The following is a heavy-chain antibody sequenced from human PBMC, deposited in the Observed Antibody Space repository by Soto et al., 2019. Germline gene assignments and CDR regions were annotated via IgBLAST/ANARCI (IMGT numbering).Heavy chain of an antibody. V-gene: IGHV1-46*03. CDR3: PRDRPGFGELLGD. CDR1: GYTFTSYY. J-gene: IGHJ4*02. Sequence: QVQLVQSGAEVKKPGASVKVSCKASGYTFTSYYIHWVRQAPGQGLEWMGIINPSGVSTSYAPKFQRRVNLTRDTSTSTVYMELSSLRSEDTAVYYCPRDRPGFGELLGDWGQGTLVTVSS. D-gene: IGHD3-10*01. CDR2: INPSGVST.